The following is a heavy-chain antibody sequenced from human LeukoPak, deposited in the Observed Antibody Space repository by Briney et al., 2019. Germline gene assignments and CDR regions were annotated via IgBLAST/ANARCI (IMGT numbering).Heavy chain of an antibody. CDR1: GGSISSYY. J-gene: IGHJ5*02. D-gene: IGHD4-23*01. V-gene: IGHV4-59*01. CDR3: ARDVGNFNWFDP. CDR2: IYYSGST. Sequence: KPSETLSLTCTVSGGSISSYYWSWIRQPPGKGLEWIGYIYYSGSTNYNPSLKSRVTISVDTSKNQFSLKLSSVTAADTAVYYCARDVGNFNWFDPWGQGTLGTVSS.